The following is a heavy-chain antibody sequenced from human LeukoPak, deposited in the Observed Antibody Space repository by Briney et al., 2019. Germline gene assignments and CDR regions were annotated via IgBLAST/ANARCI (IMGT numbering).Heavy chain of an antibody. V-gene: IGHV3-23*01. D-gene: IGHD3-22*01. J-gene: IGHJ4*02. CDR3: ARAYDNSGYFLRYFDY. CDR1: GFTFSDYT. CDR2: ISGRGDTT. Sequence: PGGSLRLSCTTSGFTFSDYTMNWVRQAPEKGLERVAGISGRGDTTYYTDSVKGQFTISRDNSQNTLYLQMNSLRAEDTAVYFCARAYDNSGYFLRYFDYWGQGALVTVSS.